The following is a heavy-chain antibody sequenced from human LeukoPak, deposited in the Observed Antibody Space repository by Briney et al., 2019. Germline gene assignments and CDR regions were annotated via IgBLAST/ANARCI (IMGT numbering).Heavy chain of an antibody. V-gene: IGHV4-39*07. J-gene: IGHJ4*02. CDR1: GGSISSSSYY. CDR2: IYYSGST. D-gene: IGHD6-19*01. Sequence: PSETLSLTCTVSGGSISSSSYYWGWIRQPPGKGLEWIGSIYYSGSTYYNPSLKSRVTISVDTTKNQFSLKLSSVTAADTAVYYCARGGPSVAGRSGEVDYWGQGTLVTVSS. CDR3: ARGGPSVAGRSGEVDY.